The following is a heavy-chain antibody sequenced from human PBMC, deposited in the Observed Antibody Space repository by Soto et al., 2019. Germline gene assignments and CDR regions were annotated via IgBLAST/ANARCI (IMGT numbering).Heavy chain of an antibody. J-gene: IGHJ4*02. D-gene: IGHD3-22*01. CDR1: GFTFSSYA. CDR3: AKDLRYYDSSGYWSAGNDY. Sequence: EVQLLESGGGLVQPGGSLRLSCAASGFTFSSYAMSWVRQAPGKGLEWVSAISGSGGSTYYADSVKGRFTISRDNSKNTLYLQMNSLRAEDTAVYYCAKDLRYYDSSGYWSAGNDYWGQGTLVTVSS. V-gene: IGHV3-23*01. CDR2: ISGSGGST.